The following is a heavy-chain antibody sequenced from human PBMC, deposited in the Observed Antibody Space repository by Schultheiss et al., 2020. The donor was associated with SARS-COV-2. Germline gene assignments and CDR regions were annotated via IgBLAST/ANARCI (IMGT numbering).Heavy chain of an antibody. D-gene: IGHD2-2*01. J-gene: IGHJ6*03. CDR1: GGSISSYY. CDR3: ARDRESTTSCYTGPCYYYYMDV. CDR2: INHSGST. Sequence: SETLSLICTVSGGSISSYYWSWIRQPPGKGLEWIGEINHSGSTNYNPSLKSRVTISVDTSKNQFSLKLSSVTAADTAVYYCARDRESTTSCYTGPCYYYYMDVWGKGTTVTVSS. V-gene: IGHV4-34*01.